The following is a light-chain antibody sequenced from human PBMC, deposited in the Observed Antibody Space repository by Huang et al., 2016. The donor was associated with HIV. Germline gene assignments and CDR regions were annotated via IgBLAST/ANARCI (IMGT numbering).Light chain of an antibody. V-gene: IGKV3-15*01. CDR3: QHYHDWPPLA. CDR1: QNIRTN. J-gene: IGKJ4*01. Sequence: EIVMTQSPATLSVSPGERATLSCRASQNIRTNVAWYQQKRGQPPRLLIYGASPRAAGIPARFSGSGSGTEFTLILTSLQSEDFAVDYCQHYHDWPPLAFGGGTKVEIK. CDR2: GAS.